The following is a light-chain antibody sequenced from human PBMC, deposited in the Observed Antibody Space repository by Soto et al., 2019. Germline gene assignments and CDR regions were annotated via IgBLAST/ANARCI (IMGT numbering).Light chain of an antibody. J-gene: IGKJ4*01. V-gene: IGKV3-15*01. Sequence: IGFKQSTAPHALYPGERATISCSSSQSVSSNLAWYQQKPGQAPRFLIYGASTRATGIPARFSGSGSGTEFTLTISSLQSEDFAVYYCQQYDNGTLHLGGGTKGDIK. CDR1: QSVSSN. CDR2: GAS. CDR3: QQYDNGTLH.